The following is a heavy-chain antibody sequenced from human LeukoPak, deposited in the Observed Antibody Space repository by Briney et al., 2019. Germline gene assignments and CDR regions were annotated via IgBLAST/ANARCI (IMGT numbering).Heavy chain of an antibody. Sequence: PGESLKISCNGSGYXFTSYWISWVRQMPGKGLEWMGTIDPSDSYTNYSPSFQGHVTISADKSISTAYLQWSSLKASDTAMYYCARGGKSAYGWFDPWGQGALVTVSS. CDR2: IDPSDSYT. V-gene: IGHV5-10-1*01. D-gene: IGHD5-12*01. J-gene: IGHJ5*02. CDR3: ARGGKSAYGWFDP. CDR1: GYXFTSYW.